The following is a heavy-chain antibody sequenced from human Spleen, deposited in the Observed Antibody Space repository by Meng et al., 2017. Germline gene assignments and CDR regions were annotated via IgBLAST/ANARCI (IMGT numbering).Heavy chain of an antibody. Sequence: GESLKISCAASGFIFSNYWMHWVRQAPGKGLVWVSRINSDGRSTTYADSVKGRFTISRDNAKNTLYLQMNSLRDEDTAVYYCARAHSSSWAKWFDPWGQGTLVTVSS. J-gene: IGHJ5*02. V-gene: IGHV3-74*01. CDR1: GFIFSNYW. CDR2: INSDGRST. D-gene: IGHD6-13*01. CDR3: ARAHSSSWAKWFDP.